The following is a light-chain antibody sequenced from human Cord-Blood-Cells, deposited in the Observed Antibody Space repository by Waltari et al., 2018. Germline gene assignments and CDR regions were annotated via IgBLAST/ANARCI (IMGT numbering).Light chain of an antibody. CDR1: SSDVGSYNL. CDR3: CSYAGSSTYV. J-gene: IGLJ1*01. V-gene: IGLV2-23*01. Sequence: QSALTQPASVSGSPGQSITISCTGTSSDVGSYNLVSWYQQPPGKAPKLMIYEGSKRPSGVSNRVSGSKSGNTASLTISGLQAEDEADYYCCSYAGSSTYVFGTGTKVTVL. CDR2: EGS.